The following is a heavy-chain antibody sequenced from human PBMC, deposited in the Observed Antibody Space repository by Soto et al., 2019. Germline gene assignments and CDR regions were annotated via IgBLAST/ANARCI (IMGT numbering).Heavy chain of an antibody. CDR2: FDPEGGEI. CDR1: GHTLTELS. Sequence: QVQLVQSGAEVKKPGASVKVSCKVSGHTLTELSVHWVRQAPGKGLEWMGGFDPEGGEIVHAQKFQGRVTMTEDTSADSAYMEVSSLTSEDTAVYYCGSGGTRWLQSPLDYWGQGTLVTVSS. D-gene: IGHD3-10*01. J-gene: IGHJ4*02. CDR3: GSGGTRWLQSPLDY. V-gene: IGHV1-24*01.